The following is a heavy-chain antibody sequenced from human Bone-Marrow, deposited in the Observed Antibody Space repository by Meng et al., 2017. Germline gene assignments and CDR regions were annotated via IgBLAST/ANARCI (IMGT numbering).Heavy chain of an antibody. CDR3: ARDGGYYDSSGYPRYYYYYGMDV. J-gene: IGHJ6*02. Sequence: GGSLRLSCAASGFTVSSNEMSWVRQAPGKGLEWVSSISSSSSYIYYADSVKGRFTISRDNAKNSLYQQMNSLRAEDTAVYYCARDGGYYDSSGYPRYYYYYGMDVWGQGTTVTVSS. D-gene: IGHD3-22*01. V-gene: IGHV3-21*01. CDR1: GFTVSSNE. CDR2: ISSSSSYI.